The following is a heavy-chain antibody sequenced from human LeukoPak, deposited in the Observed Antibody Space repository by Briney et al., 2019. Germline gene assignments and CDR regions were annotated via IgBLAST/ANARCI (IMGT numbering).Heavy chain of an antibody. CDR1: GGSISSSDW. CDR2: IYHRGST. J-gene: IGHJ4*02. CDR3: ARREYYDSTGYWLN. D-gene: IGHD3-22*01. V-gene: IGHV4-4*02. Sequence: KPSETLSLTCAVSGGSISSSDWWTWVRQPPGKGLEWIGEIYHRGSTNYNPSLESRVTISIDKSKNQFSLRLSSVTAADTAVYYCARREYYDSTGYWLNWGQGTLVTVSS.